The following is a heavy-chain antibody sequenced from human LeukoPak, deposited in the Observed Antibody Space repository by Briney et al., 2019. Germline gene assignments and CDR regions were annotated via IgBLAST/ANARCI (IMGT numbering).Heavy chain of an antibody. CDR1: GGSISSSSYY. J-gene: IGHJ4*02. D-gene: IGHD6-13*01. CDR3: ARDHTVVDQRDSSTTGHRYYYFDY. V-gene: IGHV4-39*07. CDR2: IYYSGST. Sequence: SETLSLTCTVSGGSISSSSYYWGWIRQPPGKGLEWIGSIYYSGSTYYNPSLKSRVTISVDTSKNQFSLQLNPVTPEDTAVYYCARDHTVVDQRDSSTTGHRYYYFDYWGQGTLVTVSS.